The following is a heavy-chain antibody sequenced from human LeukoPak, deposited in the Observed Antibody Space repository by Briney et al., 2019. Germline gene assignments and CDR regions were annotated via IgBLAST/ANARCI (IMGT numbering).Heavy chain of an antibody. J-gene: IGHJ4*02. V-gene: IGHV4-4*07. Sequence: SETLSLTCTVSGGSISSYYWSWFRQPPGKGLEWIGRIYTSGSTTYNPSLKSRVTMSVDTSKNQFSLKLSSVTAADTAVYYCAGEAAAGISRYWGQGTLVTVSS. CDR2: IYTSGST. CDR1: GGSISSYY. CDR3: AGEAAAGISRY. D-gene: IGHD6-13*01.